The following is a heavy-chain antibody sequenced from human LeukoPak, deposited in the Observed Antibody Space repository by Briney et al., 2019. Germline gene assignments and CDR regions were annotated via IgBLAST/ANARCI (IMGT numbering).Heavy chain of an antibody. Sequence: GGSLRLSWAASGFTFSSYEMNWVRQAPGKGLEWVSAITASGGSTFYADSVKGRFTISRDNSKSTLYLQMNSLRAEDTAIYFCARDGITKIIWGQGSLVTVSS. J-gene: IGHJ4*02. D-gene: IGHD3-22*01. CDR1: GFTFSSYE. V-gene: IGHV3-23*01. CDR2: ITASGGST. CDR3: ARDGITKII.